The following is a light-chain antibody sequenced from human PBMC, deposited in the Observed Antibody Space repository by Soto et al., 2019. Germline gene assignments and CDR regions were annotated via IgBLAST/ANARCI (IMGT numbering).Light chain of an antibody. CDR2: GAS. J-gene: IGKJ2*01. V-gene: IGKV3-20*01. CDR1: QSVSSSY. Sequence: EIVLTQSPGTLSLSPGERATLSCRASQSVSSSYLDWYQQKPGQAPMLLIYGASSRATGIPDRFSGSGSGTDFTLTISRLEPEDFAVYYCHQYGSLTFGQGTKLEIK. CDR3: HQYGSLT.